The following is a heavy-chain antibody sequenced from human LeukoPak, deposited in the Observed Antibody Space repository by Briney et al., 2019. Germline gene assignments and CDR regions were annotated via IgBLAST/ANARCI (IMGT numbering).Heavy chain of an antibody. CDR1: GGSISSYY. Sequence: SETLSLTCTVSGGSISSYYWSWIRRPPGKGLEWIGYIYYSGSTNYNPSLKSRVTISVDTSKNQFSLKLSSVTAADTAVYYCARAETYYYDSSGYPYWYFDLWGRGTLVTVSS. D-gene: IGHD3-22*01. J-gene: IGHJ2*01. CDR3: ARAETYYYDSSGYPYWYFDL. V-gene: IGHV4-59*01. CDR2: IYYSGST.